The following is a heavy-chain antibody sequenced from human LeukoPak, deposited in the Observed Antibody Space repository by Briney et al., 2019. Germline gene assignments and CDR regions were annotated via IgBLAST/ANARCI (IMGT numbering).Heavy chain of an antibody. CDR1: GFTFSSYW. CDR2: INSEGSST. D-gene: IGHD1-26*01. V-gene: IGHV3-74*01. CDR3: ARVIGWDEPFDL. J-gene: IGHJ3*01. Sequence: GGSLRLSCAVSGFTFSSYWMHWVRQAPGKGLVWVSRINSEGSSTSYADSVKGRFTVSRDNAKNTLYLQMNSLRVEDTAVYYCARVIGWDEPFDLWGHGTLVTVSS.